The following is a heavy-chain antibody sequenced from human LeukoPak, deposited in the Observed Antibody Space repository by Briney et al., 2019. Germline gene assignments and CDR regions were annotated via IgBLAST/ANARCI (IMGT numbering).Heavy chain of an antibody. CDR1: GFSFSSYA. J-gene: IGHJ6*02. CDR2: ISNDGSNE. D-gene: IGHD6-6*01. Sequence: GGSLRLFCAAAGFSFSSYAMHWVRQAPGTGLEWVTSISNDGSNERYADSVKGRFTISRDNPKNTLYLQMNSLRAEDTAVYYCAKDSSSSNYYYGLDVWGQGTTVTVSS. V-gene: IGHV3-30*18. CDR3: AKDSSSSNYYYGLDV.